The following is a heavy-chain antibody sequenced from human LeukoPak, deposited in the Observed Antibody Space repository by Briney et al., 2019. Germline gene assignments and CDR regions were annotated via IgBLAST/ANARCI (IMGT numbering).Heavy chain of an antibody. CDR1: GFTFSIHA. CDR2: ISESGSNT. V-gene: IGHV3-23*01. D-gene: IGHD3-9*01. CDR3: ARISLTGYAPISGYFDY. Sequence: GGSLRLSCAASGFTFSIHAMSWVRQAPGKGLEWVSGISESGSNTYYADSVKGRFTISRDNSMNTLYLQINSLRVADTAVYYCARISLTGYAPISGYFDYWGQGTLVTVSS. J-gene: IGHJ4*02.